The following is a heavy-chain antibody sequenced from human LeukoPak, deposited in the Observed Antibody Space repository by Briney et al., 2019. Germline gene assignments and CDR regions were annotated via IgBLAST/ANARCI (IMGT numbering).Heavy chain of an antibody. D-gene: IGHD3-10*01. J-gene: IGHJ6*03. Sequence: SETLSLTCAVYGVSFSGYYWSWIRQPPGKGLEWIGEINHSGSTNYNPSLKSRVTISVDTSKNQFSLKLSSVTAADTAVYYCARVGGRGAYRNYYYYYMDVWGKGTTVTISS. CDR2: INHSGST. CDR1: GVSFSGYY. V-gene: IGHV4-34*01. CDR3: ARVGGRGAYRNYYYYYMDV.